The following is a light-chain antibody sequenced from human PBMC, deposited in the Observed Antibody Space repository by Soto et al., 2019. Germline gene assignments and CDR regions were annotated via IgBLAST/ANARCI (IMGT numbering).Light chain of an antibody. CDR1: SSDVGAYNY. CDR3: SSYGGSSNFVV. J-gene: IGLJ2*01. Sequence: QSVLTQPPSASGSPGQSVTISCTGTSSDVGAYNYVSWYQQHPGKAPKLMIYEVSERPSGVPDRFSGSKSGNTASLTVSGLQAEDEADYYCSSYGGSSNFVVFGGGTKLTVL. V-gene: IGLV2-8*01. CDR2: EVS.